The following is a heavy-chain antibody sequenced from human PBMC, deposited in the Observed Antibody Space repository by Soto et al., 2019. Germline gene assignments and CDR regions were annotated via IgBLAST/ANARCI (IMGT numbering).Heavy chain of an antibody. J-gene: IGHJ4*02. Sequence: GGSLRLSCAASGFTFSSYWMSWVRQAPGKGLEWVANIKQDGSEKYYVDSVKGRFTISRDNAKNSLYLQMNSLRAEDTAVYYCARDFSLLWFGEFIYWGQGTLVTVSS. D-gene: IGHD3-10*01. CDR1: GFTFSSYW. V-gene: IGHV3-7*05. CDR2: IKQDGSEK. CDR3: ARDFSLLWFGEFIY.